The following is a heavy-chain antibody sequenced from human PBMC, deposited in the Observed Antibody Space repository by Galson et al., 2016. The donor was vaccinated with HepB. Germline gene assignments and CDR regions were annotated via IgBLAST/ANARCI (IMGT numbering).Heavy chain of an antibody. CDR2: IYPGGKT. J-gene: IGHJ6*02. V-gene: IGHV3-53*01. Sequence: SLRLSCAASGFTISNNYMSWVRQAPGKGLEWVSVIYPGGKTYYTDSVKGRFTISRDTSKNTLFLQMNSLRAEDTAVYYCARNNYYSSGSYFRGTRYYHGMDVWGQGTTVTVSS. CDR1: GFTISNNY. D-gene: IGHD3-10*01. CDR3: ARNNYYSSGSYFRGTRYYHGMDV.